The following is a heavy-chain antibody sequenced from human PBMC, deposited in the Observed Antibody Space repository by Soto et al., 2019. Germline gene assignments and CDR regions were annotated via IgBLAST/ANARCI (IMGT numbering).Heavy chain of an antibody. J-gene: IGHJ3*02. Sequence: GGSLRLSCAASGFTFSSYEMSWVRQAPGKGLEWVSAISSSGDSAYYAESVRGRFAISRDNSINTLYLQMRSLRPEDTAVYYCAHPRGYGVFDAVDIWGQGTMVTVSS. CDR1: GFTFSSYE. CDR3: AHPRGYGVFDAVDI. D-gene: IGHD4-17*01. V-gene: IGHV3-23*01. CDR2: ISSSGDSA.